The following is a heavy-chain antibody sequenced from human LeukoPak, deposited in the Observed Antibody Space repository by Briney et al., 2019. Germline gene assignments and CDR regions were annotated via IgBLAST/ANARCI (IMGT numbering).Heavy chain of an antibody. D-gene: IGHD3-10*01. CDR1: GFTFSSYA. V-gene: IGHV3-23*01. CDR2: ISGSGGST. J-gene: IGHJ4*02. Sequence: GGTLRLSCAASGFTFSSYAMSGVRQAPGKGLEWGSAISGSGGSTYYAHSVKGRLTISRDNSKNTLYLQMNSLRAEDTAVYYCARSSRGVQGVIPPPQYWGQGTLVTVSS. CDR3: ARSSRGVQGVIPPPQY.